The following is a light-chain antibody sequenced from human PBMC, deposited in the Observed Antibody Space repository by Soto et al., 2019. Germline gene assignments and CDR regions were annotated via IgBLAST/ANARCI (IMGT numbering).Light chain of an antibody. CDR1: SSNIGAGYD. J-gene: IGLJ2*01. CDR2: GNS. CDR3: QSYDSSLSGVV. V-gene: IGLV1-40*01. Sequence: QSVLTQPPSVSGAPGQRDTISCTGSSSNIGAGYDVHWYQQLPGTAPKLLIYGNSNRPSGVPDRFSGSKSGTSASLAITGLQAEDEAGYYCQSYDSSLSGVVFGGGTKLTVL.